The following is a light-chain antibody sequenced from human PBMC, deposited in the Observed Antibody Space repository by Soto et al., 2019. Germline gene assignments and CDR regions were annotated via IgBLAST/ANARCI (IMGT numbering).Light chain of an antibody. CDR2: AAS. Sequence: DIQMTQSPSSLSASVGDTVTITCRASQGIGNSLAWYQQKAGKVPDLLIYAASTLQSGVPSHFSGSGSGTDFTLTISSLQPEGVANYYCQEYHSTPFTFGPGTKVEI. V-gene: IGKV1-27*01. J-gene: IGKJ3*01. CDR3: QEYHSTPFT. CDR1: QGIGNS.